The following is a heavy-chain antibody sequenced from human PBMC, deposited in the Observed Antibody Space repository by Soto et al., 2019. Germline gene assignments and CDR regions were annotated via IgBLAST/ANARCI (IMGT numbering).Heavy chain of an antibody. J-gene: IGHJ6*02. CDR1: GFTFSSYG. CDR2: ISYDGSNK. Sequence: PVGSLRLSCAASGFTFSSYGMHWVRQAPGKGLEWVAVISYDGSNKYYADSVKGRFTISRDNSKNTLYLQMNSLRAEDTAVYYCAKDLVRGVIIESGYYYYGMDVWGQGTTVTVSS. CDR3: AKDLVRGVIIESGYYYYGMDV. V-gene: IGHV3-30*18. D-gene: IGHD3-10*01.